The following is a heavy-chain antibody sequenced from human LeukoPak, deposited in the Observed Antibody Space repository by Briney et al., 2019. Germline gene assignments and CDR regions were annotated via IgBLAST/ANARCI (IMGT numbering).Heavy chain of an antibody. Sequence: PEASVTVSCKASGGTFSSYAISWVRQAPGQGLEWMGGIIPIFGTANYAQKFQGRVTITTDESTSTAYMELSSLRSEDTAVYYCASSLVAGTLPAFDYWGQGTLVTVSS. D-gene: IGHD6-19*01. CDR1: GGTFSSYA. CDR3: ASSLVAGTLPAFDY. V-gene: IGHV1-69*05. J-gene: IGHJ4*02. CDR2: IIPIFGTA.